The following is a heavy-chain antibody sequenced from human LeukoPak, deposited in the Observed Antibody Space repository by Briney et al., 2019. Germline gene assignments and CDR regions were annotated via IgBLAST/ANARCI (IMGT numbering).Heavy chain of an antibody. Sequence: GGSLRLSCAASGFTFTNYGMHWVRQAPGKGLEWVAFIRFDGSNEDYADSVKGRFTISRDNAKDSLYLQMNSLRAEDTAVYFCARVQVAVQSVFDYFDYWGQGTLVTVSS. CDR1: GFTFTNYG. D-gene: IGHD2-2*01. V-gene: IGHV3-30*02. J-gene: IGHJ4*02. CDR2: IRFDGSNE. CDR3: ARVQVAVQSVFDYFDY.